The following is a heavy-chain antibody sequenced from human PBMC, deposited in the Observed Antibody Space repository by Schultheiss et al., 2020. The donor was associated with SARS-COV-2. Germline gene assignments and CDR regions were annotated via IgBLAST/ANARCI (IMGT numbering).Heavy chain of an antibody. Sequence: GGSLRLSCAASGFTFSSYWMSWVRQAPGKGLEWVANIKQDGSEKYYVDSVKGRFTISRDNAKKSLDLQMNSLRAEDTAVYYCARWSQYYYYYGMDVWGQGTTVTVSS. CDR3: ARWSQYYYYYGMDV. CDR1: GFTFSSYW. J-gene: IGHJ6*02. V-gene: IGHV3-7*02. CDR2: IKQDGSEK.